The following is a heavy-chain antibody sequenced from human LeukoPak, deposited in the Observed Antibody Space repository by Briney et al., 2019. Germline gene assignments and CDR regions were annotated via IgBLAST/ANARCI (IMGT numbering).Heavy chain of an antibody. CDR2: MKQDGSEK. D-gene: IGHD1-14*01. CDR1: GFAFSGSW. V-gene: IGHV3-7*04. CDR3: AREMSHHEAHDY. J-gene: IGHJ4*02. Sequence: PGGSLRLSCVASGFAFSGSWMSWVRQAPGNGLEWVANMKQDGSEKYYVDSVKGRFTISRDNAKNSLDLQMNSLRAEDTAVYYCAREMSHHEAHDYWGQGTLVTVSS.